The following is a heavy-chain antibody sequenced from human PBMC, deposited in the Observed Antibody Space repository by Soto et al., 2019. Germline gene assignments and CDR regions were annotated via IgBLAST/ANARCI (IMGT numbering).Heavy chain of an antibody. CDR1: EFTFRSYA. CDR3: ATAGPDFDY. Sequence: QVQLVESGGGVVQPGRSLRLSCAASEFTFRSYAMHWVRQAPGKGLEWVAVISYDGSNKYYADSVKGRFTISRDNSKNTLYLQMNSLRAEDTAVYYCATAGPDFDYWGQGTLVTVSS. J-gene: IGHJ4*02. V-gene: IGHV3-30-3*01. CDR2: ISYDGSNK.